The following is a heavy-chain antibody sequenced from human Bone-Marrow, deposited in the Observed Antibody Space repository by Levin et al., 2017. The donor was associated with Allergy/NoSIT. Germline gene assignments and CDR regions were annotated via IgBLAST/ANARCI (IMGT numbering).Heavy chain of an antibody. Sequence: PSETLSLTCTVSGDSISSGDYYWSWIRQPPGKGLEWIGYIYYLGITYYNPSLKSRLSISVDTSTNQFSLKLSSVTSADTAVYFCARCSSVDTAMMNGEYFDYWGQGTLVTVSS. V-gene: IGHV4-30-4*01. D-gene: IGHD5-18*01. CDR2: IYYLGIT. CDR3: ARCSSVDTAMMNGEYFDY. CDR1: GDSISSGDYY. J-gene: IGHJ4*02.